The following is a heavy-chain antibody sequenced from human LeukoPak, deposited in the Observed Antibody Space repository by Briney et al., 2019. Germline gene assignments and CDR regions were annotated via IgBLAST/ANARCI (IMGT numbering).Heavy chain of an antibody. CDR2: IIPIFGIA. CDR1: GGTFSSYA. J-gene: IGHJ4*02. V-gene: IGHV1-69*04. D-gene: IGHD5-18*01. Sequence: SVNVSCKASGGTFSSYAISWVRQAPGQGLEWMGRIIPIFGIANYAQKFQGRVTITADKSTSTAYMELSSLRSEDTAVYYCARDLENTAMMGEGFDYWGQGTLVTVSS. CDR3: ARDLENTAMMGEGFDY.